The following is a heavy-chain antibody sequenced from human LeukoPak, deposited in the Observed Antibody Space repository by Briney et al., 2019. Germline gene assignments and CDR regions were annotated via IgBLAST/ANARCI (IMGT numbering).Heavy chain of an antibody. CDR3: ARAGGYYYEHDY. V-gene: IGHV3-30*03. CDR1: EFTFSSYS. J-gene: IGHJ4*02. D-gene: IGHD3-22*01. CDR2: ISYDGSNK. Sequence: GGSLRLSCAASEFTFSSYSMNWVRQAPGKGLEWVAVISYDGSNKYYADSVKGRFTISRDNSKNTLYLQMNSLRAEDTAVYYCARAGGYYYEHDYWGQGTLVTVSS.